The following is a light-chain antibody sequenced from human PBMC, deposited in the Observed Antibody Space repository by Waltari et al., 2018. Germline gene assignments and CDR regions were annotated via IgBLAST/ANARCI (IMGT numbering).Light chain of an antibody. V-gene: IGLV2-14*03. J-gene: IGLJ2*01. CDR3: SSYATSNTVV. CDR2: DVS. CDR1: NSDIDAYDY. Sequence: QSALTQPASVSGSPGQSITISCTGTNSDIDAYDYVSWYQQPPGKAPKLILYDVSGRPSGIPNRCSGSKSDNTASLTISGLQDEDEADYYCSSYATSNTVVFGGGTKVTVL.